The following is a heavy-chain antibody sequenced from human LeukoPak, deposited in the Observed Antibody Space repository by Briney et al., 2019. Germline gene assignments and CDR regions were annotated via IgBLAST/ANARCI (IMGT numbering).Heavy chain of an antibody. V-gene: IGHV3-30*18. J-gene: IGHJ4*02. CDR1: GFTFSSYG. D-gene: IGHD2-21*02. Sequence: GGSLRLSCAASGFTFSSYGMHWVRQAPGKGLEWVAVISYDGSNKYYADSVKGRFTISRDNSKNTLYLQMNSLRAEDAAVYYCAKDLERHIVVVTASAVDYWGQGTLVTVSS. CDR2: ISYDGSNK. CDR3: AKDLERHIVVVTASAVDY.